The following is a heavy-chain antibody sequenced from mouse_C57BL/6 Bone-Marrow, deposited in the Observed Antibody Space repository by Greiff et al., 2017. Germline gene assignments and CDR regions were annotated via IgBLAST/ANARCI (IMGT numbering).Heavy chain of an antibody. V-gene: IGHV1-81*01. J-gene: IGHJ3*01. D-gene: IGHD1-1*01. CDR1: GYTFTSYG. CDR3: ARGISSAYAY. CDR2: IYPRSGNT. Sequence: VQLVESGAELARPGASVKLSCKASGYTFTSYGISWVKQRTGQGLEWIGEIYPRSGNTYYNEKFKGKATLTADKSSSTAYMELRSLTSADSAVYFCARGISSAYAYWGQGTLVTVSA.